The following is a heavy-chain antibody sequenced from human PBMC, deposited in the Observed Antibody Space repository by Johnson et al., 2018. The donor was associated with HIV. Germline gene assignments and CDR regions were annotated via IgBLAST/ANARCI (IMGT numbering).Heavy chain of an antibody. Sequence: VQLVESGGGLVKPGGSLRLSCAASGFTFSNAWMSWVRQAPGKGLVWVSRINSDGSSTNYADSVKGRFTISRDNAKNTLYLQMNSLRAEDTAVFYCARDAKVGYGDAFDIWGHGTMVTVSS. CDR2: INSDGSST. J-gene: IGHJ3*02. V-gene: IGHV3-74*01. CDR1: GFTFSNAW. CDR3: ARDAKVGYGDAFDI. D-gene: IGHD5-12*01.